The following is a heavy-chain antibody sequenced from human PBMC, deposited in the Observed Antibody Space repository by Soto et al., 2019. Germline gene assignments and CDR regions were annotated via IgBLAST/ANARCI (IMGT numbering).Heavy chain of an antibody. J-gene: IGHJ5*02. CDR2: IWYDGSNK. Sequence: QVQLVESGGGVVQPGRSLRLSCAASGFTFSSYGMHWVRQAPGKGLEWVAVIWYDGSNKYYADSVKGRFTISRDNSENTLYLQMNSLRAEDTAVYYCARESSYGDYDHWGQGTLVTVSS. V-gene: IGHV3-33*01. CDR3: ARESSYGDYDH. D-gene: IGHD4-17*01. CDR1: GFTFSSYG.